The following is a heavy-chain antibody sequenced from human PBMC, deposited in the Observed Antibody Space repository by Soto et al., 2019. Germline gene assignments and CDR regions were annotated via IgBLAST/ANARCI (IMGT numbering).Heavy chain of an antibody. CDR1: GYTFTSYG. V-gene: IGHV1-18*01. CDR3: ARAVTALPFRVATLFWTTDY. J-gene: IGHJ4*02. Sequence: ASVKVSCKASGYTFTSYGISWVRQAPGQGLEWLGWISPYDDNTKYAQILQGRVSMTTDTSSNTAYMELRSLRSDDTAMYYCARAVTALPFRVATLFWTTDYWGQGTLVTVSS. D-gene: IGHD5-12*01. CDR2: ISPYDDNT.